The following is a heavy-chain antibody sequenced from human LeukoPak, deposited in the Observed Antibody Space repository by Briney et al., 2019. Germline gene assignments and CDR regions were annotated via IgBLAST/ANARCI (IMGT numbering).Heavy chain of an antibody. CDR1: GGSISSYY. D-gene: IGHD4-17*01. Sequence: SETLSLTCTVSGGSISSYYWSWIRQPPGKGLEWIGYIYYSGSTNYNPSLKSRVTISVDTSKNQFSLKLSSVTAADTAVYYCARVDGDYGNGGAFDIWGQGTMVTVSS. CDR3: ARVDGDYGNGGAFDI. J-gene: IGHJ3*02. V-gene: IGHV4-59*12. CDR2: IYYSGST.